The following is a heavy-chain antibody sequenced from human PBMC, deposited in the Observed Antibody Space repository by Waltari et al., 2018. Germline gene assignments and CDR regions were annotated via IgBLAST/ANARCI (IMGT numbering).Heavy chain of an antibody. CDR1: GFTFSSCW. D-gene: IGHD4-17*01. CDR2: INEDGSGK. V-gene: IGHV3-7*04. CDR3: ARADYGGSADYDY. J-gene: IGHJ4*02. Sequence: EVQLVESGGTLVQPGGSLRLSCVASGFTFSSCWMTWVRQAPGKGLEWLANINEDGSGKFYVDSVTGRFSISRDNAKNSLYLQMNTLTVEDTAVYYCARADYGGSADYDYWGQGTLVTVSS.